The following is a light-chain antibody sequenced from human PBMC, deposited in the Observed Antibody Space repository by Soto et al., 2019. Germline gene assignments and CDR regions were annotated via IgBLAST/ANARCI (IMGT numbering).Light chain of an antibody. CDR1: QGISDY. Sequence: DIQMTQSPSSLSASVGDRVTISCRASQGISDYLAWYQHKPGKAPNLLIYAASTLQSGVPSRFSGSGSGTDFTLTISSLQAEDVATYYCQKYNSAPWTFGHVTKVEIK. V-gene: IGKV1-27*01. J-gene: IGKJ1*01. CDR2: AAS. CDR3: QKYNSAPWT.